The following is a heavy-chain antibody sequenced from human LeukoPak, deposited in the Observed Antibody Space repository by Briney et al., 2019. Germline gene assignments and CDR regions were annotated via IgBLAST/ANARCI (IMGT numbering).Heavy chain of an antibody. CDR2: ISSSSSTI. Sequence: GGSLRLSCAASGFTFSSYSMNWIRQAPGKGLEWVSYISSSSSTIYYADSVKGRFTISRDNAKNSLYLQMNSLRAEDTAVYYCAELGITMIGGVWGKGTTVTISS. J-gene: IGHJ6*04. V-gene: IGHV3-48*01. D-gene: IGHD3-10*02. CDR3: AELGITMIGGV. CDR1: GFTFSSYS.